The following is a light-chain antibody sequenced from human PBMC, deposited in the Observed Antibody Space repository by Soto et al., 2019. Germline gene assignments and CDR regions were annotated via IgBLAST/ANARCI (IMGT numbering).Light chain of an antibody. J-gene: IGKJ4*01. Sequence: EIVLTQSPGTLSLSPGERATLSCRASQSVSSSYLDWYQQKPGQALRLLTYGASSRATAIPDRFSGSRSGTEFTLTICYRQTEDFAVYYCQQYKNWPLAFGGGTKV. CDR2: GAS. CDR3: QQYKNWPLA. V-gene: IGKV3-20*01. CDR1: QSVSSSY.